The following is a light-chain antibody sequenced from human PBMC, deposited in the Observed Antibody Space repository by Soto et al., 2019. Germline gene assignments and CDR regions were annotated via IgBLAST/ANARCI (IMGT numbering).Light chain of an antibody. V-gene: IGKV1-39*01. Sequence: DIQMTQSPSSLSASVGDRVTITCRASRSISNYLNWYQHKSGKAPRLLIYAASSLQVGVPSRFSGSGTGTAFTLTITSLLPEDSATYYCQQSYSVPRFGQGTRVDLK. J-gene: IGKJ1*01. CDR2: AAS. CDR3: QQSYSVPR. CDR1: RSISNY.